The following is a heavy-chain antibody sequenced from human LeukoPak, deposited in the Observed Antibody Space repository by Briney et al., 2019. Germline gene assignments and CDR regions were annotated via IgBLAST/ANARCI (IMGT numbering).Heavy chain of an antibody. D-gene: IGHD3-22*01. V-gene: IGHV4-30-4*08. CDR2: IYYSGST. CDR1: GGSISSSSYY. CDR3: ARASSGITMIVAGPGWFDP. Sequence: PSETLSLTCTVSGGSISSSSYYWGWIRQPPGKGLEWIGYIYYSGSTYYNPSLKSRVTISVDTSKNQFSLKLSSVTAADTAVYYCARASSGITMIVAGPGWFDPWGQGTLVTVSS. J-gene: IGHJ5*02.